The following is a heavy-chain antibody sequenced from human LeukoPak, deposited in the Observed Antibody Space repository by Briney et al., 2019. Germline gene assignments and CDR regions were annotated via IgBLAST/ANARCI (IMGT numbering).Heavy chain of an antibody. CDR3: ARVSAAVAGTLDTAFDI. V-gene: IGHV3-7*01. D-gene: IGHD6-19*01. CDR1: GFTFSSYW. Sequence: GGSLRLSCAASGFTFSSYWMSWVRQAPGKGLEWVANIKQDGSEKYYVDSVKGRLTISRDNAKNSLYLQMNSLRAEDTAVYYCARVSAAVAGTLDTAFDIWGQGTMVTVSS. CDR2: IKQDGSEK. J-gene: IGHJ3*02.